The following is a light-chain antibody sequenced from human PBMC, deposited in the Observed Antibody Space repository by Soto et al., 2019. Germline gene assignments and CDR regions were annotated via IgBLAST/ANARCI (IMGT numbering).Light chain of an antibody. J-gene: IGKJ5*01. Sequence: ETVMTQSPDTLSVSPGEGSTLCCRASQSARSNLAWYQQKPAQAPRLLIYGASTRATGIPARFSGSGSGTDFTLTISSLEPEDFAVYYCQQRSNWPIITFGQGTRLEIK. CDR2: GAS. CDR3: QQRSNWPIIT. CDR1: QSARSN. V-gene: IGKV3-15*01.